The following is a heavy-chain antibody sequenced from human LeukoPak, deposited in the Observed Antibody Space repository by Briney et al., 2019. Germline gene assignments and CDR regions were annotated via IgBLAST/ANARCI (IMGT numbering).Heavy chain of an antibody. CDR2: FIPVFGPA. CDR1: GGTFSNYA. D-gene: IGHD3-22*01. V-gene: IGHV1-69*13. CDR3: ARSYYYDSSGYYNWFDP. Sequence: SVKVSCKASGGTFSNYAVSWVRQAPGQGLEWMGGFIPVFGPANYAQKFQGRVTITADESTSTAYMELSSLRSEDMAVYYCARSYYYDSSGYYNWFDPWGQGTLVTVSS. J-gene: IGHJ5*02.